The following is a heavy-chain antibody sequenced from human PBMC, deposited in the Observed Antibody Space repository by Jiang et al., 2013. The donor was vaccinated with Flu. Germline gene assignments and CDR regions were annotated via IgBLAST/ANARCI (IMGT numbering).Heavy chain of an antibody. CDR2: TYYRSKWYN. J-gene: IGHJ4*02. CDR3: ARDPGDCSGGSCYSRGFDY. CDR1: SSNSAA. D-gene: IGHD2-15*01. V-gene: IGHV6-1*01. Sequence: SSNSAAWNWIRQSPSRGLEWLGRTYYRSKWYNEYAASVKSRITINPDTSKNQFSLHLNSVTPEDTAVYYCARDPGDCSGGSCYSRGFDYWGQGSLITVSS.